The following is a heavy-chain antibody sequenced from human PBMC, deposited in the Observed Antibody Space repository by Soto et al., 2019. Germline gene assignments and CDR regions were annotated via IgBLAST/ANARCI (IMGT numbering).Heavy chain of an antibody. Sequence: SETLSLTCTVSGDSIDTSSYCWGWIRQPPGKGLEWIGSVCYRGTTYYNPSLKSRLTISVDTSKRQFSLKLSSVTAADTAVFYCARQGEHSSSYFFDSWGQEPWSPSPQ. D-gene: IGHD6-6*01. CDR3: ARQGEHSSSYFFDS. V-gene: IGHV4-39*01. CDR2: VCYRGTT. J-gene: IGHJ4*01. CDR1: GDSIDTSSYC.